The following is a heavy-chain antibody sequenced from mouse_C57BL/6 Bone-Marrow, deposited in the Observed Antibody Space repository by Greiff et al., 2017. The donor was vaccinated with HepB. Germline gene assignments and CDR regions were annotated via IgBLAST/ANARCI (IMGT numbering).Heavy chain of an antibody. J-gene: IGHJ1*03. CDR1: GYTFTDYY. Sequence: VQLQQSGPELVKPGASVKISCKASGYTFTDYYMNWVKQSHGKSLEWIGDIHPNNGGTSYNQKFKGKATLTVDKASSTAYMELRNLTSEDSEGYYCAGLRDWYFDVWGTGTTVTVSS. V-gene: IGHV1-26*01. D-gene: IGHD1-1*01. CDR2: IHPNNGGT. CDR3: AGLRDWYFDV.